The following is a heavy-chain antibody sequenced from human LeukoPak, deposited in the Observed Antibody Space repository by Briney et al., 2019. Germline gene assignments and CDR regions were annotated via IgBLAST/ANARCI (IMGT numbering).Heavy chain of an antibody. Sequence: PSESLSLTCTVSGGSISSYYWSWIRQPPGKGLEWIGYIYYSGSTNYNPSLKSRVTISVDTSKNQFSLKLSSVTAADTAVYYCARWDSGGSHYWGQGTLVTVSS. V-gene: IGHV4-59*01. CDR3: ARWDSGGSHY. CDR1: GGSISSYY. D-gene: IGHD2-15*01. CDR2: IYYSGST. J-gene: IGHJ4*02.